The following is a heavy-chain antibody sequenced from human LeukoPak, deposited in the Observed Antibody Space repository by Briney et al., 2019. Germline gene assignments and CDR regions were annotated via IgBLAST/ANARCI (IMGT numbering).Heavy chain of an antibody. CDR1: GFTFSSHA. V-gene: IGHV3-23*01. D-gene: IGHD2-2*01. CDR3: AKDSHCSSTSCYGHNWFDP. Sequence: GGSLRLSCAASGFTFSSHAMSWVCQAPGKGLEWVSAISGSGGSTYYADSVKGRFTISRDNSKNTLYLQMNSLRAEDTAVYYCAKDSHCSSTSCYGHNWFDPWGQGTLVTVSS. CDR2: ISGSGGST. J-gene: IGHJ5*02.